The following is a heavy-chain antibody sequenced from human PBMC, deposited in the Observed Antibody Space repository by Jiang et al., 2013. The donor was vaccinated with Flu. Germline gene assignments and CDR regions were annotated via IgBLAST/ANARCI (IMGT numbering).Heavy chain of an antibody. CDR2: IIAVFGTT. CDR1: GGSSNIYA. Sequence: GAEVKKPGSSVKVSCKASGGSSNIYALSWVRQAPGQGLEWMGAIIAVFGTTDYAQKFKGRVTITADESSTTVYMEVRSLRSEDTAIYYCARHLNCGGDCYYLDHWGQGTLVTVSS. J-gene: IGHJ4*02. CDR3: ARHLNCGGDCYYLDH. V-gene: IGHV1-69*01. D-gene: IGHD2-21*02.